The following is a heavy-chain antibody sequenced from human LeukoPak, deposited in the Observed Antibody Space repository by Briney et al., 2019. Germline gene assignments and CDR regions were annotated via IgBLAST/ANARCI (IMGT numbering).Heavy chain of an antibody. D-gene: IGHD3-9*01. V-gene: IGHV5-51*01. Sequence: GESLKISCKGSGYSFNSYWIGWVRQMPGKGLEWMGIIYPGDSDTRYSPSFQGQGTISADKSISTAYLQWNSLKASDTAIYYCTRSPDIDILTGYSRYYFDYWGQGTLVTVSS. CDR1: GYSFNSYW. CDR2: IYPGDSDT. J-gene: IGHJ4*02. CDR3: TRSPDIDILTGYSRYYFDY.